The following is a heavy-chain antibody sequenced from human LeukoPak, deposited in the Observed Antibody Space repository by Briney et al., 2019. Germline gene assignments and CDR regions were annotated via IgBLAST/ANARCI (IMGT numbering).Heavy chain of an antibody. J-gene: IGHJ6*02. CDR3: ARSEAGITIFGVVIPYYYGMDV. V-gene: IGHV4-59*01. D-gene: IGHD3-3*01. Sequence: SETLSLTCTVSGGSISSYYWSWIRQPPGKGLEWIGYTYYSGSTNYNPSLKSRVTISVDTSKNQFSLKLSSVTAADTAVYYCARSEAGITIFGVVIPYYYGMDVWGQGTTVTVSS. CDR2: TYYSGST. CDR1: GGSISSYY.